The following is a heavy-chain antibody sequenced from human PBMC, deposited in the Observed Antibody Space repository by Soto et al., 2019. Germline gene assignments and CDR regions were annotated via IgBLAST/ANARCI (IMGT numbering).Heavy chain of an antibody. V-gene: IGHV3-21*01. D-gene: IGHD6-13*01. CDR3: ARTAGDY. CDR1: GFTFSSYS. Sequence: GSLSLSCAASGFTFSSYSMNWVRQAPGKGLEWVSSISSSSSYIYYAGSVKGRFTISRDNAKNSLYLQMNSLRAEDTAVYYCARTAGDYWGQGTLGTVSS. J-gene: IGHJ4*02. CDR2: ISSSSSYI.